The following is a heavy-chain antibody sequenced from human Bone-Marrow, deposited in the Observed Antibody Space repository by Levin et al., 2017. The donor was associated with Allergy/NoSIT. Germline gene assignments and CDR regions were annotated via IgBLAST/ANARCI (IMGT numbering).Heavy chain of an antibody. V-gene: IGHV4-4*02. Sequence: MSSETLSLTCTVSGGSIYSSHWWTWVRQPPGKGLEWIGEMYHSGHSQYNPSLQSRVTISVDKSKNQFSLNLTSMTAADTAVYFCTRRTYGSSPRLDSWGQGSLVTVSS. CDR3: TRRTYGSSPRLDS. CDR1: GGSIYSSHW. D-gene: IGHD6-6*01. CDR2: MYHSGHS. J-gene: IGHJ4*02.